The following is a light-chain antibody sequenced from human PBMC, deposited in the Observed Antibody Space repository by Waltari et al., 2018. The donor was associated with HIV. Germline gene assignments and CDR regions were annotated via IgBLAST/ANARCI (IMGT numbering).Light chain of an antibody. CDR2: DDS. CDR3: QVWDYNSDRWV. CDR1: NSGTKN. Sequence: SYVLTQPPSVSVAPGQTARITCGGNNSGTKNIHWYQQRPGQAPVLVVSDDSDRPSDIPERFSGSNSANTATLSISRVEAGDEADYYCQVWDYNSDRWVFGGGTKLTVL. V-gene: IGLV3-21*02. J-gene: IGLJ3*02.